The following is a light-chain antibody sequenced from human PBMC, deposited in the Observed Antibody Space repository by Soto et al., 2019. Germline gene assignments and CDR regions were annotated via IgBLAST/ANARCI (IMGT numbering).Light chain of an antibody. CDR1: RSNIGSNY. CDR2: RNN. V-gene: IGLV1-47*01. J-gene: IGLJ1*01. Sequence: QSVLTQPPSASGTPGQRVTISCSGNRSNIGSNYVYWYQQLPGTAPKLLIYRNNQRPSGVPDRFSGSKSGTSASLAISGLRSEDEADYYCAAWDDSPSGFVFGTGTKVTVL. CDR3: AAWDDSPSGFV.